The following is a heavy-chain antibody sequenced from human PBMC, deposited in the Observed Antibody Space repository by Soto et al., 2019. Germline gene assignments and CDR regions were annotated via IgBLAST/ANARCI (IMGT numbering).Heavy chain of an antibody. J-gene: IGHJ3*02. D-gene: IGHD5-18*01. Sequence: QVQLVQSGAEMKTPGASVKVSCKASGYTFTSYGINWVRQAPGQGLEWMGWISAYNGNTNDAQKVQGRVTMTTDTSTSTAYMELRSLGSDDTAVYYCAGPGYSFGWDDAFDIWGQGTMVTVSS. CDR2: ISAYNGNT. CDR1: GYTFTSYG. V-gene: IGHV1-18*04. CDR3: AGPGYSFGWDDAFDI.